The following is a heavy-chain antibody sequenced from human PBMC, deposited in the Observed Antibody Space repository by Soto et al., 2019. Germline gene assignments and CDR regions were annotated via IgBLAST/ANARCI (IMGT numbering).Heavy chain of an antibody. CDR2: INPSGGST. J-gene: IGHJ4*02. V-gene: IGHV1-46*01. Sequence: GESLKISCKASGYTFTSYYMHWVRQAPGQGLEWMGIINPSGGSTSYAQKFQGRVTMTRDTSTSTVYMELSSLRSEDTAVYYCARGRTYYYDSSGYYHSPYYFDYWGQGTLVTVSS. CDR1: GYTFTSYY. D-gene: IGHD3-22*01. CDR3: ARGRTYYYDSSGYYHSPYYFDY.